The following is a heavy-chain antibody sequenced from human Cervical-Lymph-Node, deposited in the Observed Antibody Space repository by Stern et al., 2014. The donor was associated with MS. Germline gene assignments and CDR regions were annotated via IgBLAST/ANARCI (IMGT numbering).Heavy chain of an antibody. CDR3: ARSLNWNDVEDYHYGLDV. Sequence: QVQLVESGAEVKKPGASVKVPCKASGYTFTGYYLHWVRQAPGQGLEWMGRINPNSGDTKYAQNFQDRVTMTRDTSISTAYMELSRLRSDDTAVYYCARSLNWNDVEDYHYGLDVGGQGTTVTVS. J-gene: IGHJ6*02. D-gene: IGHD1-1*01. CDR2: INPNSGDT. V-gene: IGHV1-2*06. CDR1: GYTFTGYY.